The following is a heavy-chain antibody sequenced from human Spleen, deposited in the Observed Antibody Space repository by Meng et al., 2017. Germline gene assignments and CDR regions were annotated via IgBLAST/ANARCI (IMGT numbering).Heavy chain of an antibody. CDR2: IYYSGST. Sequence: RPRLPRPLPTLSPPTTSLVGSLTSGIIYWIWIRHHPGKGLEWIGYIYYSGSTYYNPSLKSRVTISVDTSKNQFSLKLSSVTAADTAVYYCARDRGIYYGGWFDPWGQGTLVTVSS. CDR1: VGSLTSGIIY. V-gene: IGHV4-31*03. D-gene: IGHD1-26*01. CDR3: ARDRGIYYGGWFDP. J-gene: IGHJ5*02.